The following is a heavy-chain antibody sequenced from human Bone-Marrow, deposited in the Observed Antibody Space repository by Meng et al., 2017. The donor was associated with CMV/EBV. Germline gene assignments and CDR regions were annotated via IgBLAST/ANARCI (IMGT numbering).Heavy chain of an antibody. Sequence: LSLTCAASEFTFSSYAMHWVRQAPGKGLEWVAVISYDGGNKYYAESVKGRFTISRDNSKNTLYLQMNSLRAEDTAVYYCAREGYATYYLDYWGQGNLVNVSS. J-gene: IGHJ4*02. CDR2: ISYDGGNK. CDR1: EFTFSSYA. CDR3: AREGYATYYLDY. D-gene: IGHD5-12*01. V-gene: IGHV3-30-3*01.